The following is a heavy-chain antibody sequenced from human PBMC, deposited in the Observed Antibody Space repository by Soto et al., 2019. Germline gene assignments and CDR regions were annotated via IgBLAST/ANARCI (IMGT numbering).Heavy chain of an antibody. CDR2: ISCSGGST. CDR1: GFTFSSYA. CDR3: AKRRWELLAAFDY. Sequence: YLRLSCADSGFTFSSYALSWFRQAPGKGLEWVSSISCSGGSTYYADSVKGRFTISRDNSKNTLYLQMNSLRAEETAVYYCAKRRWELLAAFDYWGQGTLVTVSS. D-gene: IGHD1-26*01. V-gene: IGHV3-23*01. J-gene: IGHJ4*02.